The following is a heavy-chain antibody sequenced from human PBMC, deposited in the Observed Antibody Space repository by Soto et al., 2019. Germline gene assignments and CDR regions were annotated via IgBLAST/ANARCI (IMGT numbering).Heavy chain of an antibody. V-gene: IGHV4-30-4*01. Sequence: PSETLSLTCTVSGGSISSGDYYWSWIRQPPGKGLEWIGYTYYSGSTYYNPSLKSRVTISVDTSKNQFSLKLSSVTAADTAVYYCARAKQRGYSGYGFDYWGQGTLVTVS. CDR1: GGSISSGDYY. D-gene: IGHD5-12*01. J-gene: IGHJ4*02. CDR3: ARAKQRGYSGYGFDY. CDR2: TYYSGST.